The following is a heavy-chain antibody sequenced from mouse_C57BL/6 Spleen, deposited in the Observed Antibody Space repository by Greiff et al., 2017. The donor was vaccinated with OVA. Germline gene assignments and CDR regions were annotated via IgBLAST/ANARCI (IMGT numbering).Heavy chain of an antibody. CDR2: IDPETGGT. V-gene: IGHV1-15*01. CDR3: TEGLGPDYYAMDY. D-gene: IGHD2-2*01. Sequence: VQLQQSGAELVRPGASVTLSCKASGYTFTDYEMHWVKQTPVHGLEWIGAIDPETGGTAYNQKFKGKAILTADKSSSTAYMELRSLTSEDSAVYYCTEGLGPDYYAMDYWGQGTSVTVSS. J-gene: IGHJ4*01. CDR1: GYTFTDYE.